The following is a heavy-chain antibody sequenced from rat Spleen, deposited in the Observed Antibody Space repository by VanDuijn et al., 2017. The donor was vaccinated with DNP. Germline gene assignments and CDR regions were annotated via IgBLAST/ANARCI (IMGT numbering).Heavy chain of an antibody. J-gene: IGHJ2*01. CDR2: MSIGGGNT. V-gene: IGHV5S14*01. D-gene: IGHD3-8*01. CDR1: GFIVSNYG. Sequence: EVQLVESGGGLVQPGRSLKLSCGISGFIVSNYGMAWVRQTPTKGLEWVASMSIGGGNTYYRDSVKGRFTISRDYAKNTHYLQMDSLRSEDTATYYCTSNPHIRTAAPFDYWGQGVMVTVSS. CDR3: TSNPHIRTAAPFDY.